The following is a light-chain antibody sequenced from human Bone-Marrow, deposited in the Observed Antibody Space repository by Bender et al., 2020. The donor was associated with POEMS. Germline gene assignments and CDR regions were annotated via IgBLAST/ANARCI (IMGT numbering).Light chain of an antibody. CDR3: QSYDNSLGGWV. CDR2: DVT. J-gene: IGLJ3*02. CDR1: SSDVGGYDY. Sequence: QSALTQPASVSGSPGQSITISCTGTSSDVGGYDYVSWYQQCPGKAPKLMIYDVTNRPSGVSDRFSGSKSGTSASLAITGLQAEDEGDYYCQSYDNSLGGWVFGGGTKLTVL. V-gene: IGLV2-14*01.